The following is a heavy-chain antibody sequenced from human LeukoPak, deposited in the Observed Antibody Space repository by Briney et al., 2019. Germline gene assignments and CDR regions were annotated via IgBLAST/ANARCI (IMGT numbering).Heavy chain of an antibody. CDR3: ARMVDTGKSNWFDP. J-gene: IGHJ5*02. Sequence: ASVKVSCKASGYTFTSYGISWVRQAPGQGLDWMGWISAYNGNTNYAQKLQGRVTMTTDTSTSTAYMELRSLRSDDTAVYYCARMVDTGKSNWFDPWGQGTLVTVSS. CDR1: GYTFTSYG. CDR2: ISAYNGNT. D-gene: IGHD5-18*01. V-gene: IGHV1-18*01.